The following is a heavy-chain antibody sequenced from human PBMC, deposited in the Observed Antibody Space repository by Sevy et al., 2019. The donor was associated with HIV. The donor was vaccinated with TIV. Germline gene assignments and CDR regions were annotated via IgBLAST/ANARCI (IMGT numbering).Heavy chain of an antibody. CDR3: AREGDSRPLDP. V-gene: IGHV3-21*01. CDR2: INSYSNYI. CDR1: GFTFSTYS. D-gene: IGHD3-22*01. J-gene: IGHJ5*02. Sequence: GGSLRLSCAASGFTFSTYSMNWVRQPPGKGLEWVSSINSYSNYIYYADSLKGRFTISRDNAKNSLYLQMDGLRPEDTAVYYCAREGDSRPLDPWGQGTLVTVSS.